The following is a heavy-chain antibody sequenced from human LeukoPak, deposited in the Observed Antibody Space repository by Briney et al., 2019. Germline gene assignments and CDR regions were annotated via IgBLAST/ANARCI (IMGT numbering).Heavy chain of an antibody. Sequence: QSSETLSLTCTVSGGSISSYHWSWIRQPPGKGLEWIGYIYYSGSTNYNPSLKSRVTISVDTSKNRFSLKLSSVTAADTAVYYCARVPHYGSGSYSNDYWGQGTLVTVSS. CDR3: ARVPHYGSGSYSNDY. V-gene: IGHV4-59*01. D-gene: IGHD3-10*01. CDR1: GGSISSYH. CDR2: IYYSGST. J-gene: IGHJ4*02.